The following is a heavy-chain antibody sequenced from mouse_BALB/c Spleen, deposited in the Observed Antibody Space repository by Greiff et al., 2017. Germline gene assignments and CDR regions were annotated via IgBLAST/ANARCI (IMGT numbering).Heavy chain of an antibody. V-gene: IGHV1-7*01. J-gene: IGHJ2*01. CDR3: AKSFYGNYGD. Sequence: QVQLQQSGAELAKPGASVKMSCKASGYTFTSYWMHWVKQRPGQGLEWIGYINPSTGYTEYNQKFKDKATLTADKSSSTAYMQLSSLTSEDSAVYYCAKSFYGNYGDWGQGTTLTVSS. CDR2: INPSTGYT. CDR1: GYTFTSYW. D-gene: IGHD2-10*01.